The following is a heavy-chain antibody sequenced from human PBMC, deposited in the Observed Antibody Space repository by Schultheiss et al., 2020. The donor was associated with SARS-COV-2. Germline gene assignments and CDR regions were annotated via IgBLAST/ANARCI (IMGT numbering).Heavy chain of an antibody. CDR1: GGSFSGYY. CDR3: AKDLEDLVDYVWGSYPVLGFDY. Sequence: SQTLSLTCAVYGGSFSGYYWSWIRQPPGKGLEWIGEINHSGSTNYNPSLKSRVTISVDTSKNQFSLKLSSVTAADTAVYYCAKDLEDLVDYVWGSYPVLGFDYWGQGTLVTVSS. CDR2: INHSGST. V-gene: IGHV4-34*01. J-gene: IGHJ4*02. D-gene: IGHD3-16*02.